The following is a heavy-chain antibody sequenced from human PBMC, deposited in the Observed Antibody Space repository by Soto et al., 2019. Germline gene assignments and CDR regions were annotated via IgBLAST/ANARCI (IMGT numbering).Heavy chain of an antibody. CDR3: ARWASAIAARPSYFDY. J-gene: IGHJ4*02. CDR1: GFTFSDYY. D-gene: IGHD6-6*01. Sequence: GGSLRLSCAASGFTFSDYYMSWIRQAPGKGLEWVSYISSSGSTIYYADSVKGRFTISRDNAKNSLYLQMNSLRAEDTAVYYCARWASAIAARPSYFDYWGQGTLVTGSS. CDR2: ISSSGSTI. V-gene: IGHV3-11*01.